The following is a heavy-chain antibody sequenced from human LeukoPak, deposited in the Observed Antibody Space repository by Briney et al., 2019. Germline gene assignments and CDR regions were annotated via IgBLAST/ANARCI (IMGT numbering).Heavy chain of an antibody. V-gene: IGHV3-23*01. CDR1: GFSFSNYA. CDR3: TKCMTEPGTCYFDE. J-gene: IGHJ4*02. CDR2: IRGSGGAT. D-gene: IGHD1-14*01. Sequence: GGSLRLSCAASGFSFSNYAMTWVRQSPGKGLEWLAGIRGSGGATYYTGSVRGRFTISRDNSKSTLYLQINNLGADDTALYYCTKCMTEPGTCYFDEWGQGTLVTVSS.